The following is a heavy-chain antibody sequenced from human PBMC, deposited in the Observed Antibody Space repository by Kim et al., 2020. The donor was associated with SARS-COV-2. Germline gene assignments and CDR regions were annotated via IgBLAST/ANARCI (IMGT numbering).Heavy chain of an antibody. Sequence: GGSLRLSCAASGFTFDDYAMHWVRQAPGKGLEWVSGISWNSGSIGYADSVKGRFTISRDNAKNSLYLQMNSLRAEDTALYYCAKVSYGDYGPFDYWGQGTLVTVSS. D-gene: IGHD4-17*01. CDR2: ISWNSGSI. V-gene: IGHV3-9*01. J-gene: IGHJ4*02. CDR3: AKVSYGDYGPFDY. CDR1: GFTFDDYA.